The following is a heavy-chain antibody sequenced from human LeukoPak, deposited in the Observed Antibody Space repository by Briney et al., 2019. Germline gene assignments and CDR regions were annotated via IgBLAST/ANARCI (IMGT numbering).Heavy chain of an antibody. CDR1: GMTFSSHW. J-gene: IGHJ6*03. D-gene: IGHD6-19*01. Sequence: GGSLRLSCAASGMTFSSHWMSWVRQAPGKGLEWVANIKSDGSEKYYLDSVKGRFTISRDNSKNTLYLHMNSLRAEDTAVYFCAKGSKAVLFTRDHYMDVWGKGTTVTISS. CDR2: IKSDGSEK. CDR3: AKGSKAVLFTRDHYMDV. V-gene: IGHV3-7*01.